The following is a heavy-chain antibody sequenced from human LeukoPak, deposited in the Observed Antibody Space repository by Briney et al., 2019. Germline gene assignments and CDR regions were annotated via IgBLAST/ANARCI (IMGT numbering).Heavy chain of an antibody. V-gene: IGHV4-59*01. CDR3: ARVDYERNWFDP. Sequence: SETLSLTCTVSGGSISSYYWSWIRQPPGKGLEWIGYIYYSGSTNYNPSLKSRVTISVDTSKNQFSLKLSSVTAADTAVYYCARVDYERNWFDPWGQGTLVTVSS. D-gene: IGHD4-17*01. CDR1: GGSISSYY. J-gene: IGHJ5*02. CDR2: IYYSGST.